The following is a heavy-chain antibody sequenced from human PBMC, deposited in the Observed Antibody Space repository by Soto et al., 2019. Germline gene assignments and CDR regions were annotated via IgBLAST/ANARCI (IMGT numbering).Heavy chain of an antibody. Sequence: QVQLQESGAGLVKPSETLSLTCTVSGGSISSYYWNWIRQPPGKGLEWIGYIFYSGSTNYNASLKSRVTISVDTSKNQFSLKLNSVTAADTAVYYCARDRNWKGYYGMDVWGQGTTVTVSS. CDR3: ARDRNWKGYYGMDV. CDR2: IFYSGST. CDR1: GGSISSYY. J-gene: IGHJ6*02. V-gene: IGHV4-59*01. D-gene: IGHD1-1*01.